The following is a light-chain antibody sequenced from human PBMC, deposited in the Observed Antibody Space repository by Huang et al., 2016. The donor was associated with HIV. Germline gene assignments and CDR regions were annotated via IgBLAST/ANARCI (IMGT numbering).Light chain of an antibody. CDR3: QQLHDYPVT. CDR2: AAS. Sequence: AVQLTQFPSSLSASVGDRVVITCRASQDISHSLAWYQQRPGMAPKLLSSAASKLQSGVSTRFSGDSAGAYFTLVITNVQPEDVATYYCQQLHDYPVTFGRGTRLDIK. CDR1: QDISHS. V-gene: IGKV1D-13*01. J-gene: IGKJ5*01.